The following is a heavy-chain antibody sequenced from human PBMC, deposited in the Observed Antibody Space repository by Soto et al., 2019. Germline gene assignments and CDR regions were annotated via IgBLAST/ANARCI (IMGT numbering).Heavy chain of an antibody. CDR1: GFTFSAFW. CDR2: IKRDGTVT. Sequence: EVQLVESGGGLVQPGESLRLSCAASGFTFSAFWMTWLRQAPGKGREWVANIKRDGTVTHYGDSVEGRCTLSRDNAQNSLFLQLNSLRPEDTAMYYCARDVSPQGEFFYDAFDVWGQGTFVTVSS. CDR3: ARDVSPQGEFFYDAFDV. V-gene: IGHV3-7*04. D-gene: IGHD2-21*01. J-gene: IGHJ3*01.